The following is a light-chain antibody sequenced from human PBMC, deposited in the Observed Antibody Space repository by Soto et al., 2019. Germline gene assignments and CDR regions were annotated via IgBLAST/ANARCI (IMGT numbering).Light chain of an antibody. CDR2: KAS. CDR3: QHYSAFSVT. V-gene: IGKV1-5*03. Sequence: DIQMTQSPSTLSASVEDRVTITCRASQSIGDLLAWYQQKPGEAPKLLIYKASYLESGVPSRFSGSGSGTEFTLTSSSLQPEDLATYYCQHYSAFSVTFGQGTKV. J-gene: IGKJ1*01. CDR1: QSIGDL.